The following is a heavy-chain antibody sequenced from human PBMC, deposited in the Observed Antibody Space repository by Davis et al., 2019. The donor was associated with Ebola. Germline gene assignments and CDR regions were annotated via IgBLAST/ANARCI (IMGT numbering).Heavy chain of an antibody. D-gene: IGHD5-18*01. CDR2: IWYDGSNQ. Sequence: PGGSLRLSCAASGFTFSSYGMNCVRQAPVKGLERVAVIWYDGSNQYYADSVKGRFTISRDNSKNTLYLQMNRLRAEDTALYYCAREGLDTAMAPLDYWGQGTLVTVSS. CDR1: GFTFSSYG. CDR3: AREGLDTAMAPLDY. V-gene: IGHV3-33*01. J-gene: IGHJ4*02.